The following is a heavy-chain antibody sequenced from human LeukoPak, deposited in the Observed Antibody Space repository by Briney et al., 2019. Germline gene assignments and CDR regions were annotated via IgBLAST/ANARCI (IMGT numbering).Heavy chain of an antibody. D-gene: IGHD3-9*01. CDR2: ISGSGGST. CDR1: GFTFSSYA. J-gene: IGHJ3*02. V-gene: IGHV3-23*01. CDR3: AKEADDWLLTPGLGAFDI. Sequence: GGSLRLSCAASGFTFSSYAMSWVRQAPGKGLEWVSAISGSGGSTYYADSVKGRFTISRDNSKNTLYLQMNSLRAEDTAVYYCAKEADDWLLTPGLGAFDIWGQGTMVTVSS.